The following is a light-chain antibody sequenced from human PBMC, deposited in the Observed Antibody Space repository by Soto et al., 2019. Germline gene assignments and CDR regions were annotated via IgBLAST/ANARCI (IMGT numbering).Light chain of an antibody. CDR1: SNDIGTYNL. CDR2: EGS. Sequence: QSALTQPGSLSGSPGQSITISCSGTSNDIGTYNLVSWYQQHPGKAPKLIIFEGSRLPSGVSSRFSGSKSGNTASLTISGLRPEDEADYYCSSYAGSNTHVVFGVGTKLTVL. CDR3: SSYAGSNTHVV. V-gene: IGLV2-23*01. J-gene: IGLJ2*01.